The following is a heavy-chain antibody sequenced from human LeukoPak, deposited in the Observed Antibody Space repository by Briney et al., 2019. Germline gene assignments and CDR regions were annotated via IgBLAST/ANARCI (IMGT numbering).Heavy chain of an antibody. D-gene: IGHD1-26*01. J-gene: IGHJ4*02. V-gene: IGHV3-23*01. CDR2: ISGSGGST. Sequence: GGSLRHACAASGFTFSSYGMSWVRQAPGKGLEWVSAISGSGGSTYYADSVKGRFTISRDNSKNTLYLQMNSLRAEDTAVYYCAKARRQWELPSYYFDYWGQGTLVTVSS. CDR3: AKARRQWELPSYYFDY. CDR1: GFTFSSYG.